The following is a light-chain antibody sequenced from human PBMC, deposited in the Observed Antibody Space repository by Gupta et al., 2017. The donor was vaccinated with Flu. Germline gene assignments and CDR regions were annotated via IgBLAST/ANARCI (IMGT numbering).Light chain of an antibody. J-gene: IGLJ1*01. CDR1: SSNIGNDY. Sequence: VIISWSGSSSNIGNDYVHWYQQVPGTTPKLLVYKTSQRPSGVPDRFAGSKSGASASLAISGLRSEDEADYYCVAWDDSLSEYLFGSGTKVTVL. CDR3: VAWDDSLSEYL. CDR2: KTS. V-gene: IGLV1-47*01.